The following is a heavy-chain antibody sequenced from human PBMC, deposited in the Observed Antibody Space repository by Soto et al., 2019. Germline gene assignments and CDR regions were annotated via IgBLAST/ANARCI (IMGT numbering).Heavy chain of an antibody. D-gene: IGHD6-13*01. Sequence: ASVKVSCKASGYTFTSYGISWVRQAPGQGLEWMGWISAYNGNTNYAQKLQGRVTMTTDTSTSTAYMELRSLRSDDTAVYYCARVRLHSSSWYSFDYWGQGTLVTVSS. V-gene: IGHV1-18*01. CDR1: GYTFTSYG. CDR3: ARVRLHSSSWYSFDY. CDR2: ISAYNGNT. J-gene: IGHJ4*02.